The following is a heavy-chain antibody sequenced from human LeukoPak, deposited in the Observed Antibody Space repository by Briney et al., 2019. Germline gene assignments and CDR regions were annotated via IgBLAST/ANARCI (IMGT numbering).Heavy chain of an antibody. Sequence: GASVKVSCKAFGYTFTSNYMHWVRQAPGQGPEWMGVISPSGGSTTYAQKFQGRVTITADESTSTAYMELSSLRSEDTAVYYCASSSPTRIVVVPAALDYWGQGTLVTVSS. CDR1: GYTFTSNY. D-gene: IGHD2-2*01. J-gene: IGHJ4*02. CDR2: ISPSGGST. CDR3: ASSSPTRIVVVPAALDY. V-gene: IGHV1-46*01.